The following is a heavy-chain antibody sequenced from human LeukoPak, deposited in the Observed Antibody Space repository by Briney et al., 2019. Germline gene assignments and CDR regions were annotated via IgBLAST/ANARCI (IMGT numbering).Heavy chain of an antibody. Sequence: GGSLRLSCAASGFTFSSYGMSWVRQAPGKGLEWVSAISGSGGSTYYADSVKGRFTISRDNSKNTLYLQMNSPRAEDTAVYYCAKGVGYYGSGSLTDYWGQGTLVTVSS. CDR1: GFTFSSYG. CDR2: ISGSGGST. D-gene: IGHD3-10*01. J-gene: IGHJ4*02. CDR3: AKGVGYYGSGSLTDY. V-gene: IGHV3-23*01.